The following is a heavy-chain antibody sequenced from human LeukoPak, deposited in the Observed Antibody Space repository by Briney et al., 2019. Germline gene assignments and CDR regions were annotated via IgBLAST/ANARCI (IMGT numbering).Heavy chain of an antibody. Sequence: GGSLRLSCAASGFIFSSYAMSWVRQAPGKGLEWVSSVGGGGGSTYYADSVKGRFTISRDNSKSTLFLQMNSLRAEDTAVYYCAKSSYYDSSGYYREYYFDYWGQGTLVTVSS. CDR2: VGGGGGST. J-gene: IGHJ4*02. V-gene: IGHV3-23*01. CDR1: GFIFSSYA. D-gene: IGHD3-22*01. CDR3: AKSSYYDSSGYYREYYFDY.